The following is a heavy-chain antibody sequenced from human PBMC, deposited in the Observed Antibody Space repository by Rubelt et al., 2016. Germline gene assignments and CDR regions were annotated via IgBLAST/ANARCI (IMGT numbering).Heavy chain of an antibody. J-gene: IGHJ4*02. D-gene: IGHD4-23*01. CDR2: INHSGST. Sequence: GQLQQWGAGLLKPSETLSLTCAVYGGSFSAYYWSWIRQPPGKGLEWIGEINHSGSTSYNPSLKSRVTISVDTSKNQFSLKLSSVTAADTAVYYCARHWGTYGGKHLVYFDYWGQGTLVTVSS. CDR1: GGSFSAYY. CDR3: ARHWGTYGGKHLVYFDY. V-gene: IGHV4-34*02.